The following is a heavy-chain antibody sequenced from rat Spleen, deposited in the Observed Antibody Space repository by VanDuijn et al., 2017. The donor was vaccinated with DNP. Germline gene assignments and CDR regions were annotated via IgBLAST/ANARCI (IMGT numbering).Heavy chain of an antibody. D-gene: IGHD1-11*01. CDR3: TTDFERGY. V-gene: IGHV5-19*01. Sequence: EVKLVESGGGLVQPGRSLKLSCAASGFNFNDYWMGWVRQAPGKGLEWVATISASGGSTYYPDSVKGRFTISRDYARSTLYLQMDSLRSEDTATYYCTTDFERGYWGQGVMVTVSS. CDR2: ISASGGST. J-gene: IGHJ2*01. CDR1: GFNFNDYW.